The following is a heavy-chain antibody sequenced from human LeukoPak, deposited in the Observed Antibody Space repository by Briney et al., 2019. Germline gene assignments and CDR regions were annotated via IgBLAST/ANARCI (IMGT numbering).Heavy chain of an antibody. J-gene: IGHJ4*02. CDR1: GFSFSATG. CDR3: AKGTFWSGPAEDFGS. CDR2: IWYDSRDR. Sequence: GGSLRVSCAASGFSFSATGMYWVRQAPGKGVEWVAGIWYDSRDRYYADSVKDRFTISRDNSRNTLFLQMNSLTADDTAVYYCAKGTFWSGPAEDFGSWGQGALVTVTS. V-gene: IGHV3-33*03. D-gene: IGHD3/OR15-3a*01.